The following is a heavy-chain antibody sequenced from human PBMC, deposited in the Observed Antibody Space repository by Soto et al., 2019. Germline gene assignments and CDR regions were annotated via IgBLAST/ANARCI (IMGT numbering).Heavy chain of an antibody. V-gene: IGHV4-30-4*02. CDR1: GGSISSGDYY. J-gene: IGHJ5*02. Sequence: PSETLSLTCTVSGGSISSGDYYWSWIRQPPGKGLEWIGYIYYSGSTYYNPSLKSRVTISVDRSKNQFSLKLSSVTTADTAVYYCARESAGSGKNNWFDPWGQGTLVTVSS. D-gene: IGHD3-10*01. CDR2: IYYSGST. CDR3: ARESAGSGKNNWFDP.